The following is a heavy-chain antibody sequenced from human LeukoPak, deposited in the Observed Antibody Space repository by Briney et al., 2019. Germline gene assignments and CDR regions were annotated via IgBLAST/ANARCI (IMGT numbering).Heavy chain of an antibody. V-gene: IGHV1-2*02. J-gene: IGHJ4*02. Sequence: GASVKVSCKASGYTFTSYGISWVRQAPGQGLEWMGWINPNSGGTNYAQKFQGRVTMTRDTSISTAYMELSRLRSDDTAVYYCARDMARMVRGVIFWGQGTLVTVSS. CDR3: ARDMARMVRGVIF. CDR2: INPNSGGT. CDR1: GYTFTSYG. D-gene: IGHD3-10*01.